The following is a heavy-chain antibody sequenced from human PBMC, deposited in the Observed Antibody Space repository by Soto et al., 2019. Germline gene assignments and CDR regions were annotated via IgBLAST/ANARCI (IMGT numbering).Heavy chain of an antibody. CDR1: GGSISSGDYY. CDR2: ICYSGST. D-gene: IGHD3-10*01. V-gene: IGHV4-30-4*01. CDR3: ARDLSGYYYGSGSYNYFDY. Sequence: SETLSLTCTVSGGSISSGDYYWSWIRPPPGKGLEWIGYICYSGSTYSNPSRQSRVTISVDTSKNQFSLKLSSVAAADTAVYYCARDLSGYYYGSGSYNYFDYWGQGTLVTVSS. J-gene: IGHJ4*02.